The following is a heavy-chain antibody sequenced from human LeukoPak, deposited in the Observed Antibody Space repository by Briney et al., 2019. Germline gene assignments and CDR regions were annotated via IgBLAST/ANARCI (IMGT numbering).Heavy chain of an antibody. J-gene: IGHJ4*02. CDR2: IDPSDSYS. D-gene: IGHD3-22*01. CDR1: GYSFTNYG. CDR3: ARQLDYYDKRDY. Sequence: HGESLKISCKGSGYSFTNYGISWVRQMPGKGLEWMGRIDPSDSYSNYGPSFQGHVTISADRSISTAYLQWRSLKASDTAMYYCARQLDYYDKRDYWGQGTPVTVAS. V-gene: IGHV5-10-1*01.